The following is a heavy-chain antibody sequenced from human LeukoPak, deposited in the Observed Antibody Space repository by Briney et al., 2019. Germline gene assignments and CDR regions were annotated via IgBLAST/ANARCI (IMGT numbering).Heavy chain of an antibody. Sequence: ASVKVSCKTSGYTFTDSYIHWVRQAPGQGLEWMGRINPNSGDPDYPQKFQGRVTMTRDTSISTAYIELSRLTSDDTAVYYCARDFPIQIWTRTPWFDPWGQGTLVTVSS. CDR2: INPNSGDP. D-gene: IGHD5-18*01. J-gene: IGHJ5*02. V-gene: IGHV1-2*06. CDR3: ARDFPIQIWTRTPWFDP. CDR1: GYTFTDSY.